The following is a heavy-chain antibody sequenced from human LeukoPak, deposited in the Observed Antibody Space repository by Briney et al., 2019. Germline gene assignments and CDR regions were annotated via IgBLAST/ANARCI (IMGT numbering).Heavy chain of an antibody. CDR3: ARFSRGNPDY. CDR2: INTDGIST. J-gene: IGHJ4*02. V-gene: IGHV3-74*01. CDR1: GFTFSSYW. D-gene: IGHD2/OR15-2a*01. Sequence: GGPLRLSCAASGFTFSSYWMHWLRPPPGKGLVWVSRINTDGISTSYADSVKGRFTISRDNAKNALYLQMNSLRAEDTAVYYCARFSRGNPDYWGQGTLVTVSS.